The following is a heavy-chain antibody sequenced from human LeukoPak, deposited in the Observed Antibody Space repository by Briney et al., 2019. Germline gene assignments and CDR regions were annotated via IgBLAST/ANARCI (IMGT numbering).Heavy chain of an antibody. J-gene: IGHJ4*02. CDR1: GSTFSSYS. V-gene: IGHV3-21*01. D-gene: IGHD2-2*01. CDR3: ARGHYSNRL. CDR2: ISSSSSYI. Sequence: PGGSLRLSCAASGSTFSSYSMNWVRQAPGKGLEWVSSISSSSSYIYYADSVKGRFTISRDNSKNTLLLQMNSLRAEDTAVYYCARGHYSNRLGGQGTLVTVSS.